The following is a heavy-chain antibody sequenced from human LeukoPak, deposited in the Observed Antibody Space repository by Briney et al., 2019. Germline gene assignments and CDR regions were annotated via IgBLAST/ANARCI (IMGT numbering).Heavy chain of an antibody. V-gene: IGHV4-59*01. Sequence: SETLSLTCTVSGGSISNYYWNWLRQPPGKGLEWIGYIYFSGSTKYNPSLKSRVTMSLDTSKKQFSLRLTSVTAADTAVYYCARGFDSKSTYFDYWGLGTLVTVSS. CDR1: GGSISNYY. D-gene: IGHD5-12*01. CDR2: IYFSGST. CDR3: ARGFDSKSTYFDY. J-gene: IGHJ4*02.